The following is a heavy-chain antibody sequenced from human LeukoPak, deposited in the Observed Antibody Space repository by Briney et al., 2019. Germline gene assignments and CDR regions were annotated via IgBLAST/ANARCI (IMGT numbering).Heavy chain of an antibody. Sequence: GASVKVSCKASGGTFSSYAISWVRQAPGQGLEWMERIIPILGIANYAQKFQGRVTITADKSTSTAYMELSSLRSEDTAVYYCATELDVDIVATIGWDFDYWGQGTLVTVSS. V-gene: IGHV1-69*04. D-gene: IGHD5-12*01. CDR2: IIPILGIA. CDR3: ATELDVDIVATIGWDFDY. J-gene: IGHJ4*02. CDR1: GGTFSSYA.